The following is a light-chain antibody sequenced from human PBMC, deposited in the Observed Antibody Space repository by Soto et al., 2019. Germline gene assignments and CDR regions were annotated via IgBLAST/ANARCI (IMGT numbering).Light chain of an antibody. J-gene: IGKJ5*01. CDR1: QSISSW. V-gene: IGKV1-5*03. CDR2: KAS. CDR3: QQSYGTPIT. Sequence: DIQITQSPSTLSASVGDRVTITCRASQSISSWLAWYQQKPGKAPNLLIHKASHLESGVPSRFSGSGSGTDFTLTITSLQPEDFATYYCQQSYGTPITFGQGTRLEIK.